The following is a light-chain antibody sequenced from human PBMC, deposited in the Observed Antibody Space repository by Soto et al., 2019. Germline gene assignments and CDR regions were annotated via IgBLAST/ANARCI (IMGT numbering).Light chain of an antibody. V-gene: IGKV1-13*02. CDR1: QDISSA. CDR3: QQFNAYPLT. CDR2: DAS. Sequence: ATQLTQSPSSLSASLGDRVIITCRASQDISSALAWFQQKPGKTPKLLISDASTLESGVPSRFSGSGSGTDFTLTISGLQHEDFAAYYCQQFNAYPLTFGGGTKVGI. J-gene: IGKJ4*01.